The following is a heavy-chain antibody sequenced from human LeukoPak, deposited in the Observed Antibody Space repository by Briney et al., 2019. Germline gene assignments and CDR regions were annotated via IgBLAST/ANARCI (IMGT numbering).Heavy chain of an antibody. CDR2: INNVGAT. Sequence: GGSLRLSCVVSGFAVSNNYLSWVRQAPGKGLEWVSVINNVGATYYADSVKGRFTISRDNSKNTLYLQMNSLRAEDTAVYYCARDTEMATIGAYWGQGTLVTVSS. CDR3: ARDTEMATIGAY. V-gene: IGHV3-53*01. CDR1: GFAVSNNY. J-gene: IGHJ4*02. D-gene: IGHD5-24*01.